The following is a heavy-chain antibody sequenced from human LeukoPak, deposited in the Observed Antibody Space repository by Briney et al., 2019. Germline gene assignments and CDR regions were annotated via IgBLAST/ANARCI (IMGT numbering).Heavy chain of an antibody. CDR3: AIGRRSSYNSFDH. CDR1: GRFLSLCY. D-gene: IGHD5-24*01. J-gene: IGHJ4*02. CDR2: IPYSGST. Sequence: SETLSLTCAVSGRFLSLCYWIGIRQSPGKGLEWIGYIPYSGSTNYNPSLKSRVTISVDTSKNTFSLRLNSVPPAGTALYYCAIGRRSSYNSFDHWGQGTLVIVSS. V-gene: IGHV4-59*01.